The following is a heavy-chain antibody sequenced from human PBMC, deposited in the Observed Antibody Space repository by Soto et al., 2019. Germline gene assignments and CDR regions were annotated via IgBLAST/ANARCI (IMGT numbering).Heavy chain of an antibody. J-gene: IGHJ4*02. D-gene: IGHD6-13*01. V-gene: IGHV4-31*03. CDR2: IYYSGST. Sequence: SETLSLTCTVSGGSISIGGYYWSWIRHHPGKGLEWIGYIYYSGSTYYNPSLKSRVTTSVDTSKNQFSLKLSSVTAADTAVYYCARGGIAAAAPPDYWGQGTLVTVSS. CDR3: ARGGIAAAAPPDY. CDR1: GGSISIGGYY.